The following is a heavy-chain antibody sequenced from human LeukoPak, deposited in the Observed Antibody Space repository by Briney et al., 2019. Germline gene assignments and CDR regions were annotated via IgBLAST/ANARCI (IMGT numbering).Heavy chain of an antibody. CDR3: ARGSRQWLVRGPFDY. J-gene: IGHJ4*02. D-gene: IGHD6-19*01. CDR2: IWYDGSNK. V-gene: IGHV3-33*01. CDR1: GFTFSSYG. Sequence: GGSLRLSCAASGFTFSSYGMHWVRQAPGKGLEWVAVIWYDGSNKYYADSVKGRFTISRDNSKNTLYLQMNSLRAEDTAVYYCARGSRQWLVRGPFDYWGQGTLVTVSS.